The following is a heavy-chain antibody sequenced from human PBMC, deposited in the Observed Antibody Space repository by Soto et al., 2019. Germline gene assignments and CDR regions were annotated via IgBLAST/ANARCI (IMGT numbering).Heavy chain of an antibody. CDR3: ARAWGHLYFDY. D-gene: IGHD3-16*01. CDR2: VYYTGST. J-gene: IGHJ4*02. CDR1: GGSVSSASYY. Sequence: SETLSLTCTVSGGSVSSASYYWSWIRQPPGKGLEWIGYVYYTGSTNYNPSLKSRVTISVDTSKNQFPLKLTSVTTADTAMYYCARAWGHLYFDYWGQGTLVTVSS. V-gene: IGHV4-61*01.